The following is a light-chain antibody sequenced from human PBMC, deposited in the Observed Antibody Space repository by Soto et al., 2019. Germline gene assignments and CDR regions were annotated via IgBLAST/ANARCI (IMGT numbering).Light chain of an antibody. J-gene: IGKJ1*01. CDR1: QSVSCSY. CDR3: QQYGRSWWT. Sequence: EIVLTQSPGTLSLSPGERANLSCRTSQSVSCSYLAWYQQKPGQAPRLLIYGASSRATGIPDRFSGSGSGTDFTFTISRLEAEDFAVYYCQQYGRSWWTFGQGTKVEIK. V-gene: IGKV3-20*01. CDR2: GAS.